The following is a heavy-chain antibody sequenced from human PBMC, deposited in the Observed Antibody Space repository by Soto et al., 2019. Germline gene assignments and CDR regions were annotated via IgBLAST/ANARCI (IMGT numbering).Heavy chain of an antibody. CDR3: AKRRGAGGHFDY. J-gene: IGHJ4*02. V-gene: IGHV3-23*01. Sequence: GGSLRPSSAASGFTFSSYASGWVRQGPGKGLEWVAVVSIGGSTHYADSVRGRFTISRDNSKNTLSLQMNSLTAEDTAVYFCAKRRGAGGHFDYWGQGALVTVSS. CDR2: VSIGGST. D-gene: IGHD2-15*01. CDR1: GFTFSSYA.